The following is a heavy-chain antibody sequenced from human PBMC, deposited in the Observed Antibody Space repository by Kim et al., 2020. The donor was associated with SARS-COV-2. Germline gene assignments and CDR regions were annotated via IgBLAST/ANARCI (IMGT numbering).Heavy chain of an antibody. D-gene: IGHD1-26*01. V-gene: IGHV3-64*01. CDR1: GFTFSTYA. CDR3: TRVWWERDDSWGPFGY. Sequence: GGSLRLSCAASGFTFSTYAMHWVRQAPGKGLEYVSTISRNGISTYNENSLKGRFTISRDNSKNTLYLQMGSRRTEDMVVYYCTRVWWERDDSWGPFGYWGQGTLVTVSS. J-gene: IGHJ4*02. CDR2: ISRNGIST.